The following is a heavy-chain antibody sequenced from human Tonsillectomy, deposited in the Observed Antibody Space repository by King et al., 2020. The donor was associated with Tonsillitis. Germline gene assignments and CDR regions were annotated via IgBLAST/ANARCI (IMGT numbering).Heavy chain of an antibody. CDR3: ARGRGVDLYGMDV. D-gene: IGHD3-3*01. CDR1: GYTFTNYG. CDR2: ISAYDGGT. V-gene: IGHV1-18*04. J-gene: IGHJ6*02. Sequence: QLVQSGAEVKKPGASVKVSCKASGYTFTNYGITWVRQAPGQGLEWMGWISAYDGGTKGAQKFQGRVTMTTDTSTSTAYMQLRSLRSDDTAVYYCARGRGVDLYGMDVWGQGTTVTVSS.